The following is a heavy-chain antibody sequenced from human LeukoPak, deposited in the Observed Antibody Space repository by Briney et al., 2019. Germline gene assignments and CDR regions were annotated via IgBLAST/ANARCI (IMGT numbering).Heavy chain of an antibody. CDR1: GGSFSGYY. CDR3: ARGPPTDYYDSSGFYYVFDY. Sequence: PSETLSLTCAVYGGSFSGYYWSWIRQPPGKGLEWIGEINHSGSTNYNPSIESRVTISVDTSKKEISLKRRYETAADTAVYFCARGPPTDYYDSSGFYYVFDYWGQGTLVTVSS. CDR2: INHSGST. D-gene: IGHD3-22*01. V-gene: IGHV4-34*01. J-gene: IGHJ4*02.